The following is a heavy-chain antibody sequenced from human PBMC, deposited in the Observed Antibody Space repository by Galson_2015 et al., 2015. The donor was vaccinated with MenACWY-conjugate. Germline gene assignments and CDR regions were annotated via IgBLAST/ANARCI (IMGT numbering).Heavy chain of an antibody. V-gene: IGHV3-33*01. CDR3: ARAVGPFDY. CDR2: IWYDGSNR. J-gene: IGHJ4*02. Sequence: SLRLSCAASGFIFSNYGMHWVRQAPGKGLEWVAVIWYDGSNRYYGDSVKGRFSISRDNSKNTLYLQMNSLTAEDTAMYFCARAVGPFDYWGQGTLVTVSS. D-gene: IGHD3-10*01. CDR1: GFIFSNYG.